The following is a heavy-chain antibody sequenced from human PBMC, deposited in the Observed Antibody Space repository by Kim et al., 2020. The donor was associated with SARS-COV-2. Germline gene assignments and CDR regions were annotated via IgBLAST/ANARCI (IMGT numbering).Heavy chain of an antibody. J-gene: IGHJ6*02. D-gene: IGHD3-3*01. Sequence: GGSLRLSCAASGFTFDDYAMHWVRQAPGKGLEWVSLISGDGGSTYYADSVKGRFTISRDNSKNSLYLQMNSLRTEDTALYYCAKDRGRFLEWLYRYYYYGMDVRGQGPTLNVSS. CDR1: GFTFDDYA. V-gene: IGHV3-43*02. CDR2: ISGDGGST. CDR3: AKDRGRFLEWLYRYYYYGMDV.